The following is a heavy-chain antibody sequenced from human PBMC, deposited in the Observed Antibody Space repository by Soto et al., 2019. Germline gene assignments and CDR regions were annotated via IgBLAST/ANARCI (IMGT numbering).Heavy chain of an antibody. CDR1: GGTFSSYA. Sequence: ASVKVSCKASGGTFSSYAISWVRQAPGQGLEWMGGIIPIFCTANYAQKFQGRVTITADESTSTAYMELSSLRSEDTAVYYCARSRGEPVYFDYWGQGTLVTVSS. J-gene: IGHJ4*02. V-gene: IGHV1-69*13. D-gene: IGHD2-21*01. CDR3: ARSRGEPVYFDY. CDR2: IIPIFCTA.